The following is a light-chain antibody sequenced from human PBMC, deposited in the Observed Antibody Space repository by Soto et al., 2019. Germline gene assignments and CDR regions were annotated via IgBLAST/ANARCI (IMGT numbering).Light chain of an antibody. Sequence: EIVMTQSPATLSVSPKERATLSCRASQSVSSNLAWYQQKPGQAPRLLIYGASTRATGIPARFSGSGSGTEFTLTISSLQSEDFAVYYCQQYNNWITFGQGTRLEIK. V-gene: IGKV3-15*01. J-gene: IGKJ5*01. CDR2: GAS. CDR1: QSVSSN. CDR3: QQYNNWIT.